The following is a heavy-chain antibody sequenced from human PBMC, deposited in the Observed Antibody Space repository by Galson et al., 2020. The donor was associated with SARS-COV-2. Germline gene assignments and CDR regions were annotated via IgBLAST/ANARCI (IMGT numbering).Heavy chain of an antibody. CDR3: AKSKEFWLSGFDYGMDV. V-gene: IGHV3-23*03. Sequence: GGSLRLSCAASGFTLSKYAVTWVRQGPGKGLEWVAVVDRDDIKHYGDSVRGRFTLSRDESKNSLYLEMNGLRPEDTAVYYCAKSKEFWLSGFDYGMDVWGQGTMVTVSS. CDR2: VDRDDIK. J-gene: IGHJ6*02. CDR1: GFTLSKYA. D-gene: IGHD3-16*01.